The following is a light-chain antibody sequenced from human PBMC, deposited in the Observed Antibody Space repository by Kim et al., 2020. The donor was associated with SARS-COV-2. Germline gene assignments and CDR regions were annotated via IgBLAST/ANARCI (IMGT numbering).Light chain of an antibody. CDR2: GVS. CDR3: QQYASSPRT. V-gene: IGKV3-20*01. J-gene: IGKJ2*01. Sequence: LSPGERATLSCRASQSVSGSYLVWYQQKPGQAPRLLMYGVSSRATGIPDRFSGSGSGTDFTLTITRLEPEDSAVYYCQQYASSPRTFGQGTKLEIK. CDR1: QSVSGSY.